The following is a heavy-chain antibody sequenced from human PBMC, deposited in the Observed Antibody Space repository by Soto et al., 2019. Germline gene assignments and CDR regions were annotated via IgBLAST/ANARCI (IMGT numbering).Heavy chain of an antibody. V-gene: IGHV5-51*01. CDR1: GYGFTSYW. CDR3: ARHSYYGSGRYYFDY. D-gene: IGHD3-10*01. J-gene: IGHJ4*02. Sequence: GESLKISCKGSGYGFTSYWIGWVRQMPGKGLEWMGIIYPGDSDTRYSPSFQGQVTISADKSISTAYLQWSSLKASDTAMYYCARHSYYGSGRYYFDYWGQGTLVTVSS. CDR2: IYPGDSDT.